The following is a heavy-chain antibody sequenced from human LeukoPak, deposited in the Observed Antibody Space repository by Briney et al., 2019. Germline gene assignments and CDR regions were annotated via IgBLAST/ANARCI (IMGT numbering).Heavy chain of an antibody. Sequence: GESLKISCNGSGYXFTNYWIGWVRQMPGKGLEWMGIIYPGDSATRYSPSFQGQVTISADKSISTAYLQWSSLKASDTAMYYCARLGRYDNSGYYYAYWGQGIQVTVSS. CDR2: IYPGDSAT. CDR3: ARLGRYDNSGYYYAY. J-gene: IGHJ4*02. V-gene: IGHV5-51*01. CDR1: GYXFTNYW. D-gene: IGHD3-22*01.